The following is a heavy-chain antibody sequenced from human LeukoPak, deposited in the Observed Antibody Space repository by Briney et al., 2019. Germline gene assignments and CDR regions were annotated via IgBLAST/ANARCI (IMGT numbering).Heavy chain of an antibody. D-gene: IGHD3-3*01. CDR2: IYYSGST. J-gene: IGHJ4*02. Sequence: PSETLSLTCTVSGGSISSHYWSWIRQPPGKGLEWIGYIYYSGSTNYNPSLKSRVTISVDTSKNQFSLKLSPVTAADTAVYYCARGYYDFRSGYYNDYWGQGTLVTVSS. CDR3: ARGYYDFRSGYYNDY. V-gene: IGHV4-59*11. CDR1: GGSISSHY.